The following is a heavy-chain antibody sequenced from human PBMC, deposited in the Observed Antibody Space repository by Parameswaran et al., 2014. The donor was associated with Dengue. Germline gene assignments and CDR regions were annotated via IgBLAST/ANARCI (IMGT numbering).Heavy chain of an antibody. CDR2: IYPGDSDT. CDR3: ATGLYYGSGGPYYYYGMDV. Sequence: VRQMPGKGLEWMGIIYPGDSDTRYSPSFQGQVTISADKSISTAYLQWSSLKASDTAMYYCATGLYYGSGGPYYYYGMDVWGQGTTVTVSS. J-gene: IGHJ6*02. V-gene: IGHV5-51*01. D-gene: IGHD3-10*01.